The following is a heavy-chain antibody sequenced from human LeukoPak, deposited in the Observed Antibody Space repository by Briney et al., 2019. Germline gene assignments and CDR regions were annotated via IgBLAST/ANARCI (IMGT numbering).Heavy chain of an antibody. CDR3: ATAGDSDWFGFFQH. CDR2: ISYDGSNK. V-gene: IGHV3-30*04. D-gene: IGHD3-9*01. CDR1: GFTFSSYA. J-gene: IGHJ1*01. Sequence: GGSLRLSCAASGFTFSSYAMHWVRQAPGKGLEWLAVISYDGSNKYYADSVKGRFTISRDNSGNTLYLQMNSLRPEDTAVYYCATAGDSDWFGFFQHWGQGTLVIVSS.